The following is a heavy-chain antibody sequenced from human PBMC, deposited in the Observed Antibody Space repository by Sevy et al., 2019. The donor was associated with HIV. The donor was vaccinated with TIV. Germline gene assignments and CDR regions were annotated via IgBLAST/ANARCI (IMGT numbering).Heavy chain of an antibody. CDR3: GRDLTTGTNAVEVVGY. V-gene: IGHV3-49*03. Sequence: GGSLRLSCTGSGFIFGNYAMSWFRQAPGKGLEWVGFIRTKAYGETTEYAASVKGRFAISRDDSKNIAYLEMNSLKTEDAAVYYWGRDLTTGTNAVEVVGYWGQGTRVTVSS. CDR2: IRTKAYGETT. CDR1: GFIFGNYA. D-gene: IGHD4-17*01. J-gene: IGHJ4*02.